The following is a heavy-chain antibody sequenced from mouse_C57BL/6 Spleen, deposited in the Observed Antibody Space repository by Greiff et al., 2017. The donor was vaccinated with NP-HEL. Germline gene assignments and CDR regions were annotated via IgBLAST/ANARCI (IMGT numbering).Heavy chain of an antibody. Sequence: VQLKESGPGLVQPSQSLSITCTVSGFSLTSYGVHWVRQSPGKGLEWLGVIWSGGSTDYNAAFISRLSISKDNSKSQVFFKMNSLQADDTAIYYCARGEFITTVRGAMDYWGQGTSVTVSS. CDR3: ARGEFITTVRGAMDY. D-gene: IGHD1-1*01. CDR2: IWSGGST. CDR1: GFSLTSYG. J-gene: IGHJ4*01. V-gene: IGHV2-2*01.